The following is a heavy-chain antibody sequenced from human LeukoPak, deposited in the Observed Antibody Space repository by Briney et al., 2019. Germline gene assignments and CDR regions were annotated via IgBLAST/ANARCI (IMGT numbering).Heavy chain of an antibody. V-gene: IGHV4-31*03. D-gene: IGHD5-12*01. CDR1: GVSVSSRGYY. CDR2: IYDSGGT. CDR3: ARLPVISGPHVYLDF. J-gene: IGHJ4*03. Sequence: SETLSLTCTVSGVSVSSRGYYWTWIRQHPGTGLEWIGHIYDSGGTYYTPSLRSRVTISADTSKNQFSLRLNSVTAADTAVYYCARLPVISGPHVYLDFTGLGTPVTVSS.